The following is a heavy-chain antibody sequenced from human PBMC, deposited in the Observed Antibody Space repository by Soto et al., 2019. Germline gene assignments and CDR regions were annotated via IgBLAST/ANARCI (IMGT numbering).Heavy chain of an antibody. CDR2: ITNTGDT. V-gene: IGHV3-23*01. Sequence: PGGSLRLSCAASGITFKNFAMSWVRQAPGKGLEWVSAITNTGDTYYADSVKGRFTISRDNSKKTLYLQMSSLRVEDTAMYYCAKTRPGQLAQRYFDYWGQGTLVTVSS. D-gene: IGHD6-6*01. CDR1: GITFKNFA. J-gene: IGHJ4*02. CDR3: AKTRPGQLAQRYFDY.